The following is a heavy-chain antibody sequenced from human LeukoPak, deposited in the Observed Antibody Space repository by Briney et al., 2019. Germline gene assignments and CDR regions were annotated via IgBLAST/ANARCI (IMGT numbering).Heavy chain of an antibody. CDR3: ARDRKEPLLSTTYYYYYYGMDV. J-gene: IGHJ6*02. Sequence: SQTLSLTCAISGDSFSSNSAAWNWLRQSQSRGLEWLGRTNYRSKWYNDYAVSVKSRITINPDTSKNQFSLQLNSVTPEDTAVYYCARDRKEPLLSTTYYYYYYGMDVWGQGTTVTVSS. V-gene: IGHV6-1*01. CDR1: GDSFSSNSAA. CDR2: TNYRSKWYN. D-gene: IGHD2-21*02.